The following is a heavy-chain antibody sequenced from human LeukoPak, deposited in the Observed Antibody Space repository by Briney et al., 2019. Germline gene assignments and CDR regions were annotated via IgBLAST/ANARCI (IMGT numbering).Heavy chain of an antibody. J-gene: IGHJ4*02. V-gene: IGHV3-30*18. CDR3: AKAGASSAYSVSDS. D-gene: IGHD3-22*01. CDR2: ISSGGNNK. CDR1: GFTFSNYG. Sequence: GGSLRLSCAASGFTFSNYGIHWVRQAPGKGLEWVAVISSGGNNKYYAGSVKGRFTISRDNSKSTLYLQMDSLRAEDTAVYYCAKAGASSAYSVSDSWGQGTLVTVSS.